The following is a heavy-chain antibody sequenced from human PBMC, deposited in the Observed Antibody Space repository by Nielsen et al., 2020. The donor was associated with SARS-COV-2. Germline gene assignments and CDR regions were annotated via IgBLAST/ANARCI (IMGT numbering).Heavy chain of an antibody. CDR2: ISYDGKDK. V-gene: IGHV3-30*04. Sequence: GESLKISCAASGFTFSNYAIHWVRQAPGKGLEWVAVISYDGKDKYYADSVKGRFTISRDNAKNSLYLQMNSLRAEDTAVYYCARESSGEIDYWGQGTLVTVSS. CDR3: ARESSGEIDY. CDR1: GFTFSNYA. D-gene: IGHD2-15*01. J-gene: IGHJ4*02.